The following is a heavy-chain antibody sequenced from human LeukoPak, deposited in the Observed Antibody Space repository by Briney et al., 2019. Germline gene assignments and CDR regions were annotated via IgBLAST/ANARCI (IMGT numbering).Heavy chain of an antibody. CDR2: MNPNSGNT. D-gene: IGHD3-16*02. CDR3: ARDLGYRYYFDY. J-gene: IGHJ4*02. CDR1: GYTFTSYD. V-gene: IGHV1-8*03. Sequence: ASVKVSCKASGYTFTSYDINWVRQATGRGLEWMGWMNPNSGNTGYAQKFQGRVTITRNTSICTAYMELSSLRSEDTAVYYCARDLGYRYYFDYWGQGTLVTVSS.